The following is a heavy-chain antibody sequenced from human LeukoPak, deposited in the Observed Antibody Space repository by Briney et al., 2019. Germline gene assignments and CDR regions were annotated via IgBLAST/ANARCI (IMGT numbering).Heavy chain of an antibody. V-gene: IGHV3-43*02. J-gene: IGHJ5*02. D-gene: IGHD4/OR15-4a*01. Sequence: GGSLRLSCAASGFTFDDYAMHWVRQAPGKGLEWVSLISGDGGSTYYADSVKGRFTISRDNSKNSLYLQMNGLRTEDTALYYYAKEHLPYGGNPSWFDPWVQGTLVTVSS. CDR3: AKEHLPYGGNPSWFDP. CDR1: GFTFDDYA. CDR2: ISGDGGST.